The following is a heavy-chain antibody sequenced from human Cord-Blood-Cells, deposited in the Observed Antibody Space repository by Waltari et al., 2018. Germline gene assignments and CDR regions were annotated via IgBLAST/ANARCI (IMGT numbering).Heavy chain of an antibody. Sequence: QLQLQASGPGLVTHLETLSLPCTLSGGSIRSRRYYCGWVRQPPGKGLEWIGSIYTMGSTYDNPSLKRRVTISVDTSKNQFSLKLSSVTAADTAVYYCARRLQYMYVPYNWFDPWGQGTLVTVSS. CDR3: ARRLQYMYVPYNWFDP. J-gene: IGHJ5*02. CDR2: IYTMGST. D-gene: IGHD2-8*01. V-gene: IGHV4-39*01. CDR1: GGSIRSRRYY.